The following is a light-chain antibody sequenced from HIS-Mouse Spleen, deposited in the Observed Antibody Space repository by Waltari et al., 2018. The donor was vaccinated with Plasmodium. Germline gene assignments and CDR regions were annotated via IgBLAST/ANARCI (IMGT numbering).Light chain of an antibody. CDR2: SNN. V-gene: IGLV1-44*01. Sequence: QSVLTQPPSASGTPGQRVTISCSGSSSNIGSNTVNWYQQLPGTAPQLLIYSNNQRPSGFPDRCSGSKSGTAASLAISGLQSEDEADYDCAAWDDSLNGPVFGGGTKLTVL. CDR3: AAWDDSLNGPV. J-gene: IGLJ2*01. CDR1: SSNIGSNT.